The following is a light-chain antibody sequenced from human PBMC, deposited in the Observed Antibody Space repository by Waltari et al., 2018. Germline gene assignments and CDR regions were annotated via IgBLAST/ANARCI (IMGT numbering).Light chain of an antibody. CDR3: CTYTSSDTRV. J-gene: IGLJ1*01. V-gene: IGLV2-14*03. Sequence: QSALTQPAPVSGSPGQSIPIPCSGLGSDIGASTYAPWYQQHPGKAPKLMIYEVPYRPSGVSDRFSGSKSGNTASLTISGLQAEDEADYFCCTYTSSDTRVFGTGTKVTVL. CDR2: EVP. CDR1: GSDIGASTY.